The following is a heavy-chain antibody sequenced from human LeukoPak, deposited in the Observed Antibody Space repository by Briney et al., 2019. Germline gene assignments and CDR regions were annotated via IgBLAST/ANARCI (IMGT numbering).Heavy chain of an antibody. CDR2: IKQDGSEK. V-gene: IGHV3-7*01. J-gene: IGHJ4*02. CDR3: ARDRSIPDY. D-gene: IGHD3-3*02. Sequence: PGGSLRLSCAASGFTFNNYAMNWVRQAPGKGLEWVANIKQDGSEKYYVDSVKGRFTISRDNAKNSLYLQMNSLRAEDTAVYYCARDRSIPDYWGQGTLVTVSS. CDR1: GFTFNNYA.